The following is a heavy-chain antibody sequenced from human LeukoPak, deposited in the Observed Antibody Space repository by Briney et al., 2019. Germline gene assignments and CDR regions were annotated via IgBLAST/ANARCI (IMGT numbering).Heavy chain of an antibody. V-gene: IGHV4-34*01. CDR2: INHSGST. CDR1: GGSFSGYY. D-gene: IGHD2-2*01. CDR3: ARGIVVVPAAFGGWFDP. Sequence: SETLSLTCAVYGGSFSGYYWSWIRQPPGKGLEWIGEINHSGSTNYNPSLKSRVTISVDTSKNQFSLKLSSVTAADTAVYYCARGIVVVPAAFGGWFDPWGQGTLVTVSS. J-gene: IGHJ5*02.